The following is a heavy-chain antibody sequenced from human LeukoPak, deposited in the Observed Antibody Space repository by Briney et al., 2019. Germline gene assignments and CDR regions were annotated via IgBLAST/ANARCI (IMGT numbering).Heavy chain of an antibody. CDR3: ARDSPNCSGGSCYASYYFDY. CDR2: INPSGGST. V-gene: IGHV1-46*01. J-gene: IGHJ4*02. D-gene: IGHD2-15*01. CDR1: GGTFSSYA. Sequence: ASVKVSCKASGGTFSSYATSWVRQAPGQGLEWMGIINPSGGSTNYAQKFQGRVTMTRDMSTSTVYMELSSLRSEDTAVYYCARDSPNCSGGSCYASYYFDYWGQGTLVTVSS.